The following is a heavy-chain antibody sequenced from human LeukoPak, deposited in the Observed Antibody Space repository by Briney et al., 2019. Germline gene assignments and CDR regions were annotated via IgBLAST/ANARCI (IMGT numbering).Heavy chain of an antibody. V-gene: IGHV3-23*01. CDR3: AKVRDSATATGRFDN. CDR2: ISGGGGST. J-gene: IGHJ5*02. D-gene: IGHD2/OR15-2a*01. CDR1: GFTFSNYA. Sequence: HPGGSLRLSCAASGFTFSNYALSWVRQAPGKGLEWVSGISGGGGSTYYADSVKGRFTISRDKSKNTLYLQMGSLRAEDTAVYYCAKVRDSATATGRFDNWGQGTMVTVSS.